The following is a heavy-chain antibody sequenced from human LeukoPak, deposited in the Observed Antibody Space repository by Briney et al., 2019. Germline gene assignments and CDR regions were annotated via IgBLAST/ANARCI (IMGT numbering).Heavy chain of an antibody. CDR3: ASIDSSGYFGAFDS. CDR2: IYYSGST. Sequence: SETLSLTCTVSGGSISIYYWSWIRQPPGKGLEWIGYIYYSGSTNYKHSLKSRVTISVDTSKNQFSLKLSSVTAADTAVYYCASIDSSGYFGAFDSWGQGTMVTVSS. CDR1: GGSISIYY. D-gene: IGHD3-22*01. V-gene: IGHV4-59*08. J-gene: IGHJ3*02.